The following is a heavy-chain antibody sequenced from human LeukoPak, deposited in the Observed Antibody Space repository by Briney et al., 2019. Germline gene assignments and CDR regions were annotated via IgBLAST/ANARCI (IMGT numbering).Heavy chain of an antibody. D-gene: IGHD2-2*01. CDR2: ISDSGGST. CDR3: ASRGAVVPAATFDY. J-gene: IGHJ4*02. CDR1: GFTFSSYA. V-gene: IGHV3-23*01. Sequence: GGSLRLSCAASGFTFSSYAMSWVRQAPGKGLEWVSTISDSGGSTYYADSVTGRFTISRDNSKNTLYMQMNSLRAEDTAVYYCASRGAVVPAATFDYWGQGTLVTVSS.